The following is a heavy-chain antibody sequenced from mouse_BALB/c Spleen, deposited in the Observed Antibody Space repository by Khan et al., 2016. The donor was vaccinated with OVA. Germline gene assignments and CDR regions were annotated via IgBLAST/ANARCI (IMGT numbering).Heavy chain of an antibody. V-gene: IGHV2-6-5*01. CDR3: DKVRWSYYFALDY. D-gene: IGHD2-3*01. CDR2: IWGGGST. Sequence: QVQLKESGPGLVAPSQSLSITCTVSGFSLSDYGVSWIRQPPGKGLEWLGVIWGGGSTYYNSALKSRLSISKDNSKSQVFLKMNSLQTDDTAIYYCDKVRWSYYFALDYWGQGTSVTVSS. CDR1: GFSLSDYG. J-gene: IGHJ4*01.